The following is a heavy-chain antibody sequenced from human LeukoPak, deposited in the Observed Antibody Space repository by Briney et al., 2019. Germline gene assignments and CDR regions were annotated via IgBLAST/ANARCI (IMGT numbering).Heavy chain of an antibody. D-gene: IGHD4-17*01. V-gene: IGHV3-30-3*01. CDR2: ISYGGSNK. CDR3: ASETTPHYYYYYGMDV. J-gene: IGHJ6*02. CDR1: GFTFSSYA. Sequence: GGSLRLSCAASGFTFSSYAMHWVRQAPGKGLEWVAVISYGGSNKYYADSVKGRFTISRDNSKNTLYLQMNSLRAGDTAVYYCASETTPHYYYYYGMDVWGQGTTVTVSS.